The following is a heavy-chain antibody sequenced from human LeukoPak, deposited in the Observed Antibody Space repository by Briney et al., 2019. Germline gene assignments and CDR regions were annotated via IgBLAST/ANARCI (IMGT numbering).Heavy chain of an antibody. CDR3: ARDPYSGSYGDYYYYYMDV. D-gene: IGHD1-26*01. Sequence: GGSLRLSCAASGFTFSSYGMHWVRQAPGKGLEWVAVISYDGSNKYYADSVKGRFTISRDNSKNTLYLQMNSLRAEDTAVYYCARDPYSGSYGDYYYYYMDVWGKGTTVTISS. CDR2: ISYDGSNK. V-gene: IGHV3-30*03. J-gene: IGHJ6*03. CDR1: GFTFSSYG.